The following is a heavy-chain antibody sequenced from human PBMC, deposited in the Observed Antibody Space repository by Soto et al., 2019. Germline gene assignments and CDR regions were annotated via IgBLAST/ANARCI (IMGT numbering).Heavy chain of an antibody. CDR3: ARGRITGTRGY. D-gene: IGHD1-7*01. J-gene: IGHJ4*02. V-gene: IGHV3-30-3*01. Sequence: GGSLRLSCAASGFTFSSYAMHWVRQAPGKGLEWVAVISYDGSNKYYADSVKGRFTISRDNSKNTLYLQMNSLRAEDTAVYYCARGRITGTRGYWGQGTLVTVSS. CDR2: ISYDGSNK. CDR1: GFTFSSYA.